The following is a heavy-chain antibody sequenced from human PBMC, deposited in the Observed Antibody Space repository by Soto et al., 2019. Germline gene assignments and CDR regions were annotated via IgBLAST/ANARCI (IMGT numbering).Heavy chain of an antibody. D-gene: IGHD3-22*01. CDR3: ARSMYYYDSSGPGVAFDI. J-gene: IGHJ3*02. CDR2: ISYDGSNK. Sequence: GGSLRLSCAASGFTFSSYGMHWVRQAPGKGLEWVAVISYDGSNKYYADSVKGRFTISRDNSKNTLYLQMNSLRAEDTAVYYCARSMYYYDSSGPGVAFDIWGQGTMVTVSS. V-gene: IGHV3-30*03. CDR1: GFTFSSYG.